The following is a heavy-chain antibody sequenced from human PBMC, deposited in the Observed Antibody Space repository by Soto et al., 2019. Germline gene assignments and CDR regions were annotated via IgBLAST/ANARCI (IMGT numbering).Heavy chain of an antibody. D-gene: IGHD6-13*01. CDR1: GFTFSSYA. V-gene: IGHV3-23*01. CDR3: AKDPAAAVRVKYYFDY. CDR2: ISGSGGST. J-gene: IGHJ4*02. Sequence: GGSLRLSCAASGFTFSSYAMSWVRQAPGKGLEWVSAISGSGGSTYYADSVKGRFTISRDNSKNTLYLQMNSLGAEDTAVYYCAKDPAAAVRVKYYFDYWGQGTLVTVSS.